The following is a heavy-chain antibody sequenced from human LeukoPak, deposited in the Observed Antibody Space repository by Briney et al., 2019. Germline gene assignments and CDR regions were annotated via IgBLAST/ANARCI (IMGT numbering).Heavy chain of an antibody. CDR1: GGSISSYY. CDR2: IYTSGST. Sequence: SETPSLTCTVSGGSISSYYWSWIRQPAGKGLEWIGRIYTSGSTNYNPSLKSRVTMSVDTAKNQFSLKLSSVTAADTAVYYCARDRGYSSGWYSDYWGQGTLVTVSS. CDR3: ARDRGYSSGWYSDY. J-gene: IGHJ4*02. D-gene: IGHD6-19*01. V-gene: IGHV4-4*07.